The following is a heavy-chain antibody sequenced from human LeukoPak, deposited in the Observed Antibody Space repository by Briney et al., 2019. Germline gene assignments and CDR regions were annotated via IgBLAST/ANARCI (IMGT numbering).Heavy chain of an antibody. Sequence: ASVKVSCKASGYTFTGYYMHWVRQAPGQGLEWMGWINPNSGGTNYAQKFQGWVTMTRDTSISTAYMELSRLRSDDTAVYYCARGNYSSSWSHILEPPYFDYWGQGTLVTVSS. V-gene: IGHV1-2*04. J-gene: IGHJ4*02. D-gene: IGHD6-13*01. CDR1: GYTFTGYY. CDR2: INPNSGGT. CDR3: ARGNYSSSWSHILEPPYFDY.